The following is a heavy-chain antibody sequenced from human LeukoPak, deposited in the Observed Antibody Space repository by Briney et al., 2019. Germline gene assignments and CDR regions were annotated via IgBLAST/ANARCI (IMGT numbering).Heavy chain of an antibody. CDR2: TYYRSKWYN. V-gene: IGHV6-1*01. D-gene: IGHD2-2*02. J-gene: IGHJ4*02. Sequence: SQTLSLTCAISGDSVSSNSAAWNWIRQSPSRGLEWLGRTYYRSKWYNDYAVSVKSRITINPDTSKNQFSLQLNSVTPEDTAVYYCARVVIVPAAIRFRVYYFDYWGQGTLVTVSS. CDR1: GDSVSSNSAA. CDR3: ARVVIVPAAIRFRVYYFDY.